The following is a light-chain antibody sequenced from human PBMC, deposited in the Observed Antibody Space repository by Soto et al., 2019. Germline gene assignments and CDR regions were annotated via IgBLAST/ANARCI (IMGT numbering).Light chain of an antibody. CDR2: GAS. CDR1: QYIGSN. J-gene: IGKJ5*01. CDR3: EQYNNWPIT. V-gene: IGKV3-15*01. Sequence: EIVLTQSPGTLSVSLGETATLSCRASQYIGSNLAWYQQKPGQAPGLLIYGASTRATGIPARFSGFGSGTEFTLTISSLQSEDFAVYYCEQYNNWPITFGQGTDWRL.